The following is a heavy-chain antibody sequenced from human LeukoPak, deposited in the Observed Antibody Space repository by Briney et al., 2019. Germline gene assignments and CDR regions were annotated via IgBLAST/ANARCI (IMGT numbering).Heavy chain of an antibody. V-gene: IGHV3-66*01. CDR2: IYSGGST. J-gene: IGHJ3*02. CDR3: ARMMYSGSYLDAFDI. Sequence: GGSLRLSCAASGFTVSNNYMSWVRQAPGKGLEWVSMIYSGGSTYYADSVKGRFTISRDNSKNTLYLQMNSLRAEDTAVYYCARMMYSGSYLDAFDIWGQGTMVTVSS. D-gene: IGHD1-26*01. CDR1: GFTVSNNY.